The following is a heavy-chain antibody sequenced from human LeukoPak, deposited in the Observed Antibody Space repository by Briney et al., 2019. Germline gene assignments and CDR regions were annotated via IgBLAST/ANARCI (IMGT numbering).Heavy chain of an antibody. D-gene: IGHD5-18*01. Sequence: SETLSLTCTVSGDSISTYYWSWIRQPPGKGLEWIAYIDYRGSTTYNPSLRSRVTISVDTSRSQFSLKLYSVTAADTAVYYCARSRSGYSYDHAAFEIWGQGTMVTVSS. CDR1: GDSISTYY. CDR2: IDYRGST. CDR3: ARSRSGYSYDHAAFEI. V-gene: IGHV4-59*01. J-gene: IGHJ3*02.